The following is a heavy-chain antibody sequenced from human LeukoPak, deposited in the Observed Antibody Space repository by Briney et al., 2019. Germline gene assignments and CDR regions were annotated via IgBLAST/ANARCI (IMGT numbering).Heavy chain of an antibody. Sequence: GGSLRLSCVASGFPFSSYWMTWVRQAPGKGLEWVANIKQDGSKKSYVDSVKGRFTISRDNAKNSLYLQMNSLRAEDTAVYYCARQPVSGYSYAMDVWGQGTTVTVSS. D-gene: IGHD5-12*01. CDR2: IKQDGSKK. V-gene: IGHV3-7*01. J-gene: IGHJ6*02. CDR1: GFPFSSYW. CDR3: ARQPVSGYSYAMDV.